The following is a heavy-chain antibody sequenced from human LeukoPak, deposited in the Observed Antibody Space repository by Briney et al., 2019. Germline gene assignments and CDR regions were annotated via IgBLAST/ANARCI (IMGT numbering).Heavy chain of an antibody. CDR1: GYTFTGYY. Sequence: ASVKVSCKASGYTFTGYYMHWVRQAPGQGLEWMGWINPNSGGTNYAQKFQGRVTMTRDTSISTAYMELNRLRSDDTAVYYCARVSTSWGACDIWGQGTTVTVSS. D-gene: IGHD3-16*01. CDR2: INPNSGGT. V-gene: IGHV1-2*02. J-gene: IGHJ3*02. CDR3: ARVSTSWGACDI.